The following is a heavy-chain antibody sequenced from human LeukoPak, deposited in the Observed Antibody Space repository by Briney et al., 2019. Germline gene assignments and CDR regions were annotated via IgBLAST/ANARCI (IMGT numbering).Heavy chain of an antibody. J-gene: IGHJ4*02. CDR2: MNPNNGNT. V-gene: IGHV1-8*03. CDR3: AREVYYDSSGYYN. CDR1: GYTFTSYD. D-gene: IGHD3-22*01. Sequence: GASVKVSCKASGYTFTSYDINWLRKAPGQGLEWMGWMNPNNGNTGYAQKFQGRVTITRNASISTAYMELSSLRSEDTAVYYCAREVYYDSSGYYNWGQGTLVTASS.